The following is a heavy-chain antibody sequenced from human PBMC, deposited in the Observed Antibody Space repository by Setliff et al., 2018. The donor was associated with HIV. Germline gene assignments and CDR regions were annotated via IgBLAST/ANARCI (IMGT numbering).Heavy chain of an antibody. J-gene: IGHJ4*02. CDR3: ARGQLYCTNGVCYTCYYRI. V-gene: IGHV4-4*02. D-gene: IGHD2-8*01. Sequence: PSETLSLTCAVSGASDISYIWWSWVRQPPGKGLEWIGEVYTGSTNLNPSLKSRVTISLDTSKNQFSLKLSSVTAADTAVYYCARGQLYCTNGVCYTCYYRIWGQGTLVTVSS. CDR1: GASDISYIW. CDR2: VYTGST.